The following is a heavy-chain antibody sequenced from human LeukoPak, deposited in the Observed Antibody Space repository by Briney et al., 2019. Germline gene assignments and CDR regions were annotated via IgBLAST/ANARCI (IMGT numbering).Heavy chain of an antibody. Sequence: GGSLRLSCAASGFTFSTSAMSWVRQAPGKGLEWVSAISGSGTSTYYSDSVKGRFTISRDNSKHMLYLQMNSLRAEDTAVYYCTKGPRSIHYWGQGTLVTVSS. D-gene: IGHD4-17*01. CDR1: GFTFSTSA. V-gene: IGHV3-23*01. CDR3: TKGPRSIHY. CDR2: ISGSGTST. J-gene: IGHJ4*02.